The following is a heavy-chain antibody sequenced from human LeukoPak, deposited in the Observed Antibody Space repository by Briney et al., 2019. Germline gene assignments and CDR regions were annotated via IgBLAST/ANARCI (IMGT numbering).Heavy chain of an antibody. CDR3: ARCNFRDYGDYKVWYYGMDV. Sequence: GGSLRLSCAASGFTFSNAWMSWVRQAPGKGLEWVGRIKSKTDGGTTDYAAPVKGRFTISRDDSKNTLYLQMNSLKTEDTAVYYCARCNFRDYGDYKVWYYGMDVWGQGTTVTVSS. V-gene: IGHV3-15*01. J-gene: IGHJ6*02. CDR1: GFTFSNAW. CDR2: IKSKTDGGTT. D-gene: IGHD4-17*01.